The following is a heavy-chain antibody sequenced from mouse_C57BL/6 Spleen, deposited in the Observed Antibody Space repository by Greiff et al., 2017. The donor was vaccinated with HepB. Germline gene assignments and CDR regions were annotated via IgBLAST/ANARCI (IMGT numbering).Heavy chain of an antibody. CDR1: GFTFSSYA. J-gene: IGHJ1*03. V-gene: IGHV5-9-1*02. D-gene: IGHD1-1*01. Sequence: EVKLVESGEGLVKPGGSLKLSCAASGFTFSSYAMSWVRQTPEKRLEWVAYISSGGDYIYYADTVKGRFTISRDNARNTLYLQMSSLKSEDTAMYYCTRERIYYYGSSHWYFDVWGTGTTVTVSS. CDR2: ISSGGDYI. CDR3: TRERIYYYGSSHWYFDV.